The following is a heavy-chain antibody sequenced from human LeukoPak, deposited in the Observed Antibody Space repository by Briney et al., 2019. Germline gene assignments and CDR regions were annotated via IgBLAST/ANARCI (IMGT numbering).Heavy chain of an antibody. J-gene: IGHJ4*02. V-gene: IGHV3-30*04. CDR2: ISYDGSNK. Sequence: GGSLRLSCAASGFTFTTYAMHWVRQAPGKGLEWVAVISYDGSNKYYADSVKGRFTISRDNSKNTLYLQMNSLRAEDTAVYYCAKYSSSWHHFDYWGQGTLVTVSS. CDR1: GFTFTTYA. D-gene: IGHD6-13*01. CDR3: AKYSSSWHHFDY.